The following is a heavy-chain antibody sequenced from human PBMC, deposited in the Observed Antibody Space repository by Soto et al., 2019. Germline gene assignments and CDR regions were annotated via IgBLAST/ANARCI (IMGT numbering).Heavy chain of an antibody. D-gene: IGHD3-16*01. CDR3: AKPPVITASYYYYDMDV. CDR2: ISGSGITT. CDR1: GFTFSTYP. V-gene: IGHV3-23*01. Sequence: GSLRPSCAASGFTFSTYPMSWVRQAPGKGLEWVSGISGSGITTYYADFVKGRFTISRDNSKNTVFLQMNSLRVEDTAVYYCAKPPVITASYYYYDMDVWGQGTTVTAP. J-gene: IGHJ6*02.